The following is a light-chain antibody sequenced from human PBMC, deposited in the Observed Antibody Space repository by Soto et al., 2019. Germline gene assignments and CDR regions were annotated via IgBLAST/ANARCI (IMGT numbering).Light chain of an antibody. J-gene: IGKJ5*01. Sequence: EIVMTQSPATLSLSRVERATLSCMASQSVSSYLAWYQQKPGQAPRLLIYDASNRATGIPARFSGSGSGTDFTLTISRLEPEDFAVYYCQQYGNSPITFGQGTRLAIK. V-gene: IGKV3-20*01. CDR2: DAS. CDR1: QSVSSY. CDR3: QQYGNSPIT.